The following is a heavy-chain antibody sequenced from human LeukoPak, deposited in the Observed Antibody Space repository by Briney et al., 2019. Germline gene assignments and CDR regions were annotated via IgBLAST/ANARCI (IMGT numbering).Heavy chain of an antibody. Sequence: GGSLRLSCAASGFTFSSYSMNWVRQAPGTGLEWVSSMSRSSNYIYYADSVKGRFTISRDNAKNSLYLQMNSLRAEDTAVYYCARDRHRSHYKDPIESPNWFDPWGQGTLVTVSS. J-gene: IGHJ5*02. D-gene: IGHD1-14*01. V-gene: IGHV3-21*01. CDR2: MSRSSNYI. CDR3: ARDRHRSHYKDPIESPNWFDP. CDR1: GFTFSSYS.